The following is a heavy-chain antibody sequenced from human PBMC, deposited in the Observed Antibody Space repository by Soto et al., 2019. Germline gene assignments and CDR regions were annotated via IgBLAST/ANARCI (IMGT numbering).Heavy chain of an antibody. CDR3: VKDAGYSYGFWNCGGDCYFDY. CDR1: GFTFSSYA. V-gene: IGHV3-64D*08. D-gene: IGHD5-18*01. Sequence: PGGSLRLSCSASGFTFSSYAMHWVRQAPGKGLEYVSAISSNGGSTYYADSVKGRFTISRDNSKNTLYLQMSSLRAEDTAVYYCVKDAGYSYGFWNCGGDCYFDYRGQGTLVTVSS. J-gene: IGHJ4*02. CDR2: ISSNGGST.